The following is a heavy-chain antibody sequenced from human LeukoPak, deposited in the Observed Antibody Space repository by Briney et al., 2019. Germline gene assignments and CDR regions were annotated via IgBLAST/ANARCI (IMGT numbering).Heavy chain of an antibody. J-gene: IGHJ4*02. CDR1: GGSISSSY. V-gene: IGHV4-4*09. D-gene: IGHD2-21*01. Sequence: RSSETLSLTSTVYGGSISSSYWSWIRQPPGKGLEWIGYIYTSGSSNFMPSLKSRVTISVDTSKNQFSRKPSSVTAADTAVYYCARHLRAWPFFDYWGQGNLFSVSS. CDR2: IYTSGSS. CDR3: ARHLRAWPFFDY.